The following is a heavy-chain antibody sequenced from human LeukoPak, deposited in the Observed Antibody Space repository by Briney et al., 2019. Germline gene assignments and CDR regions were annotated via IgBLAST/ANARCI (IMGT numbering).Heavy chain of an antibody. CDR3: ARVYYYYDSSGYLDV. D-gene: IGHD3-22*01. J-gene: IGHJ6*03. CDR2: MDWSGGST. CDR1: GFTFEEYG. Sequence: GGSLRLSCAASGFTFEEYGVSWVRQAPGNGGVGVSGMDWSGGSTGYADSVKGRFTISRDTAKNSLYLQMNSPSAEDTALYYCARVYYYYDSSGYLDVWGKGTTVTVSS. V-gene: IGHV3-20*04.